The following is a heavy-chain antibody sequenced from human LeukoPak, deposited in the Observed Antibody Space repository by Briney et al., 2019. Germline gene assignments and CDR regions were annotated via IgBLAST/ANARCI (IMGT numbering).Heavy chain of an antibody. CDR2: INHSGST. Sequence: SETLSLTCTVSGDSISPYHWSWIRQPPGKGLEWIGEINHSGSTNYNPSLKSRVTISVDTSKNQFSLKLSSVTAADTAVYYCASLYYDFWSGYSAPPNYWGQGTLVTVSS. V-gene: IGHV4-34*01. CDR1: GDSISPYH. J-gene: IGHJ4*02. CDR3: ASLYYDFWSGYSAPPNY. D-gene: IGHD3-3*01.